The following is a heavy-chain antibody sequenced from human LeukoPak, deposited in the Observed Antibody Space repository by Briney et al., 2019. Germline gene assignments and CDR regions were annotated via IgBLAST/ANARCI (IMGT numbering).Heavy chain of an antibody. Sequence: SETLSLTCTVSGGSLSSYYWSWIRHPPGKVLEWIGYIYYSGSTNYNPSLKSRVTISVDTSKNQFSLKLSSVTAADTAVYYCARGGYSYGYGGMDVWGQGTTVTVSS. J-gene: IGHJ6*02. V-gene: IGHV4-59*01. CDR3: ARGGYSYGYGGMDV. CDR1: GGSLSSYY. CDR2: IYYSGST. D-gene: IGHD5-18*01.